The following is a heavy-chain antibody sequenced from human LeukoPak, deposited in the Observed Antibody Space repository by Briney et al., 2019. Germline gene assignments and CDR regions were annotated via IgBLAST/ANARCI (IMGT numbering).Heavy chain of an antibody. V-gene: IGHV3-30*02. CDR3: AKERRALTYYYDSSGYYYVHY. Sequence: GGSLRLSCAASGFTFSSYGMHWVRQAPGKGLEWVAFIRYDGSNKYYADSVKGRFTISRDNSKNTLYLRMNSLRAEDTAVYYCAKERRALTYYYDSSGYYYVHYWGQGTLVTVSS. J-gene: IGHJ4*02. D-gene: IGHD3-22*01. CDR1: GFTFSSYG. CDR2: IRYDGSNK.